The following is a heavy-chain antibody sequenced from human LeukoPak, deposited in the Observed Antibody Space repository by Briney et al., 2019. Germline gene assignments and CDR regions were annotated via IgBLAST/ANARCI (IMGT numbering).Heavy chain of an antibody. CDR1: GFTFSSYS. Sequence: GGSLRLSCAASGFTFSSYSMNWVRQAPGKGLEWVSYISSSSSTIYYADSVKGRFTISRDNAKNSLYLQMNSLRAEDTAVYYCARVGPLVPAAPYFDYWGQGTLVTVSS. CDR3: ARVGPLVPAAPYFDY. V-gene: IGHV3-48*01. J-gene: IGHJ4*02. CDR2: ISSSSSTI. D-gene: IGHD2-2*01.